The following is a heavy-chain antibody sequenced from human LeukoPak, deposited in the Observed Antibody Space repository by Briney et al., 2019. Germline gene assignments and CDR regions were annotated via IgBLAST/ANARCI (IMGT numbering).Heavy chain of an antibody. J-gene: IGHJ4*02. CDR1: GYSISSGYY. D-gene: IGHD3-16*01. Sequence: ASETLSLTCTVSGYSISSGYYWGWIRQPPGKGLEWIGSIYHSGSTYYNPSLKSRVTISVDTSKNQFSLKLSSVTAADTAVYYCARVYRGDDYVWGSLGYWGQGTLVTVSS. CDR2: IYHSGST. CDR3: ARVYRGDDYVWGSLGY. V-gene: IGHV4-38-2*02.